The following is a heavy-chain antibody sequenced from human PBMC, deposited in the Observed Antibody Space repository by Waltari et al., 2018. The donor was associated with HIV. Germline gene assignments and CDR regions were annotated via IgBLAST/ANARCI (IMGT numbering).Heavy chain of an antibody. J-gene: IGHJ4*02. D-gene: IGHD3-16*01. Sequence: EVQLGESGGGLVKPGGSLGPSCAASGFTFFTYGMNWGRQAPGKGVEWVTNSSSRGSRKYYAGSVKCRFTSSKDTAQNSVDLQMNSLTAEDTALYYCARLRIDTIMGASFDYWGQGTLVTVSS. V-gene: IGHV3-48*03. CDR1: GFTFFTYG. CDR2: SSSRGSRK. CDR3: ARLRIDTIMGASFDY.